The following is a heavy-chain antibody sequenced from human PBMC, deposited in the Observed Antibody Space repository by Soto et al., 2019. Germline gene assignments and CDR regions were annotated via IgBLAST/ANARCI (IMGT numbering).Heavy chain of an antibody. CDR1: GGTFSSYA. J-gene: IGHJ6*02. D-gene: IGHD6-19*01. V-gene: IGHV1-69*12. Sequence: QVQLVQSGAEVKKPGSSVKVSCKASGGTFSSYAINWVRQAPGQGLEWMGGIIPIFGTADYAQKFQGRVTITADQSTSTAYMELSSLRSEDTAVYYCAQCLLLVNYCYGMYVWCQGTRVTVSS. CDR2: IIPIFGTA. CDR3: AQCLLLVNYCYGMYV.